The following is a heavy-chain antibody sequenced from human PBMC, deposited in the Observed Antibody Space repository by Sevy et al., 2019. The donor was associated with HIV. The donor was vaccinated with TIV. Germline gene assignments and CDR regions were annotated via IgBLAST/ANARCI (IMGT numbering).Heavy chain of an antibody. D-gene: IGHD3-22*01. V-gene: IGHV3-48*02. Sequence: GGSLRLSCAASGFTFSSYSMNWVRQAPGKGLEWVSYISSSSSTIYYADSVNGRFTISRDNAKNSLYLQMNSLRDEDTAVYYCVRERSGSFDYWGQGTLVTVSS. CDR2: ISSSSSTI. J-gene: IGHJ4*02. CDR1: GFTFSSYS. CDR3: VRERSGSFDY.